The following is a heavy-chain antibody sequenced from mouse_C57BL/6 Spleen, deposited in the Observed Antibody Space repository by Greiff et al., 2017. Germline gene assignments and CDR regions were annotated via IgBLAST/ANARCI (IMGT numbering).Heavy chain of an antibody. CDR2: ISDGGSYT. Sequence: EVKVVESGGGLVKPGGSLKLSCAASGFTFSSYAMSWVRQTPEKRLEWVATISDGGSYTYYPDNVKGRFTISRDNAKNNLYLQMSHLKSEDTAMYYCARNYYGSSRVWYFDVWGTGTTVTVSS. D-gene: IGHD1-1*01. V-gene: IGHV5-4*03. CDR3: ARNYYGSSRVWYFDV. J-gene: IGHJ1*03. CDR1: GFTFSSYA.